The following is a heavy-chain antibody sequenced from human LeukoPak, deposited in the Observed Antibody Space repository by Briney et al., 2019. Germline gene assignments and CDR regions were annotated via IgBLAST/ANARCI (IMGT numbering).Heavy chain of an antibody. J-gene: IGHJ4*02. CDR1: GFTFDDYA. CDR3: AKDWVAAAGPYYFDY. Sequence: PGGSLRLSCAASGFTFDDYAMHWVRQAPGKGLEWVSGISWNSGSIGYADSVKGRFTISRDNSKNTLYLQMNSLRAEDTAVYYCAKDWVAAAGPYYFDYWGQGTLVTVSS. D-gene: IGHD6-13*01. CDR2: ISWNSGSI. V-gene: IGHV3-9*01.